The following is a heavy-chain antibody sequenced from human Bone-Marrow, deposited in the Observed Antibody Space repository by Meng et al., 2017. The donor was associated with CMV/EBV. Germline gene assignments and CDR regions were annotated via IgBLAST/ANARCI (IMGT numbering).Heavy chain of an antibody. D-gene: IGHD2-2*01. CDR1: GFTFSSYA. V-gene: IGHV3-30-3*02. Sequence: GESLKISCAASGFTFSSYAMHWVRQAPGKGLEWVAVISYDGSNKYYADSVMGRFTISRDNSKSALYLQMNSLRVEDTAVYYCAKAHEILGSCSLTSCYWGVDFWGQGTLVTVSS. J-gene: IGHJ4*02. CDR3: AKAHEILGSCSLTSCYWGVDF. CDR2: ISYDGSNK.